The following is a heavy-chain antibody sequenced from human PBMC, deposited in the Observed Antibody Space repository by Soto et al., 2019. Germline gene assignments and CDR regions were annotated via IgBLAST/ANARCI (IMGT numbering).Heavy chain of an antibody. CDR2: IYYTGST. Sequence: SERLPRPWTVAPRCISRYYWSWMREPPGKGLEWSGYIYYTGSTNHNTPLSSRVTLSLDTSKKQFSRKLSSVTAADTAVYCCASFTSGYAEWFDPWGQGTRVTVS. CDR3: ASFTSGYAEWFDP. D-gene: IGHD5-12*01. V-gene: IGHV4-59*01. CDR1: PRCISRYY. J-gene: IGHJ5*02.